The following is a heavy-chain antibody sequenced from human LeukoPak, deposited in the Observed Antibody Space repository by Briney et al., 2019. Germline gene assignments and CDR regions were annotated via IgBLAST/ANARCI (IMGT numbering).Heavy chain of an antibody. J-gene: IGHJ3*02. CDR2: IIPISGTA. Sequence: SVKVSCKASGGTFSSYAISWVRQAPGQGLEWMGGIIPISGTANYAQKFQGRVTITAGESTSTAYMELSSLRSEDTAVYYCARVRGLYCSGGSCKSYAFDIWGQGTMVTVSS. CDR3: ARVRGLYCSGGSCKSYAFDI. CDR1: GGTFSSYA. D-gene: IGHD2-15*01. V-gene: IGHV1-69*01.